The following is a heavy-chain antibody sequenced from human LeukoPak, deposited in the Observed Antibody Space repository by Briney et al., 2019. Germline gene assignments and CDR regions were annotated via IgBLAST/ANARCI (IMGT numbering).Heavy chain of an antibody. V-gene: IGHV4-59*08. CDR3: ARHGIHYASSFDQ. J-gene: IGHJ4*02. CDR2: IYYSGNT. Sequence: SETLSLTCTVSGGSISTYHCSWFRQPPGKGLEWIGYIYYSGNTNYNPSLKSRVTISVDTSKNQFSLKLSSVTAADTAVYYCARHGIHYASSFDQWGQGTLVTVSS. D-gene: IGHD2-2*01. CDR1: GGSISTYH.